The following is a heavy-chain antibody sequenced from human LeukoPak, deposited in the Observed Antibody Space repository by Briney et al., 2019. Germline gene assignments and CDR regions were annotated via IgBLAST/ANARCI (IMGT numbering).Heavy chain of an antibody. CDR1: GFTFSSYW. V-gene: IGHV3-7*01. J-gene: IGHJ3*02. CDR2: IKQDGSEK. D-gene: IGHD1-26*01. Sequence: PGGSLRLSCAASGFTFSSYWMSWVRQAPGKGLEWVANIKQDGSEKYYVDSVKGRFTISRDNAKNSLYLQMNSLRAEDTAVYYCARVGSGSYLEAFDIWGQGTKVTVSS. CDR3: ARVGSGSYLEAFDI.